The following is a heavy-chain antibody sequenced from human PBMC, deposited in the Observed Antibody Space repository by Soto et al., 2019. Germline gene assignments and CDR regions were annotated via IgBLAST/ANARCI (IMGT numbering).Heavy chain of an antibody. V-gene: IGHV1-46*01. D-gene: IGHD6-13*01. CDR1: GYTFTSYD. CDR2: INPSGGST. CDR3: ARDSEYIAAAARNRVHYYDGMDG. Sequence: QVQLVQSGAEVKKPGASVKVSYKASGYTFTSYDMHWVRQAPGQGLEWMGIINPSGGSTSDAQKFQGQHTLTRDTSTSTICMPLRSMTAQHTAVYYCARDSEYIAAAARNRVHYYDGMDGRGQGTTVTVSS. J-gene: IGHJ6*02.